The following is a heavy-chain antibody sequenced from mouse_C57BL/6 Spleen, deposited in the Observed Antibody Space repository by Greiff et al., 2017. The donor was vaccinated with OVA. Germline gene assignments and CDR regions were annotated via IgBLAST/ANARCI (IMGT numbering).Heavy chain of an antibody. V-gene: IGHV5-17*01. CDR2: ISSGSSTI. CDR3: AREFSHYYGSSYGYFDV. D-gene: IGHD1-1*01. Sequence: EVKLMESGGGLVKPGGSLKLSCAASGFTFSDYGMHWVRQAPEKGLEWVAYISSGSSTIYYADTVKGRFTISRDNAKNTLFLQMTSLRSEDTAMYYCAREFSHYYGSSYGYFDVWGTGTTVTVSS. CDR1: GFTFSDYG. J-gene: IGHJ1*03.